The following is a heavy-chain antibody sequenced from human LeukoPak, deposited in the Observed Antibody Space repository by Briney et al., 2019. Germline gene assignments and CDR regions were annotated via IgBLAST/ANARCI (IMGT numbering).Heavy chain of an antibody. V-gene: IGHV4-34*01. CDR3: AREAVRATGSPYFFDS. CDR1: GESLSDYY. Sequence: SETLSLTCAVYGESLSDYYWSWIRQTPGKGLEWIGENEHAGRSNYSPSLKRRVVTSVDTSKNQFSLKVNSVTAAETGVYYCAREAVRATGSPYFFDSWGHGTLVTVSS. CDR2: NEHAGRS. J-gene: IGHJ4*01. D-gene: IGHD3-9*01.